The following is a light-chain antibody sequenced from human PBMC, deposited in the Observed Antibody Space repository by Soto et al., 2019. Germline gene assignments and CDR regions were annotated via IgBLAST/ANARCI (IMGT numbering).Light chain of an antibody. J-gene: IGKJ1*01. CDR3: QQYNNRPPIA. CDR2: GES. V-gene: IGKV3-15*01. CDR1: QSVSSN. Sequence: EIVMTQSPATLSVSPGERATLSCRASQSVSSNLDWYQQKPGQAPRLLIYGESTRATGIPARFSGIGSGRECTLTFSSLKSEDFAFYYCQQYNNRPPIAFGQGNKVEIK.